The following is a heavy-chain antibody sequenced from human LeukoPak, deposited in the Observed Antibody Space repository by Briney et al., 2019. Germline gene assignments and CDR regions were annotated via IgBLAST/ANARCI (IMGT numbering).Heavy chain of an antibody. V-gene: IGHV5-51*01. Sequence: GKSLKISCKGSGYSFTNYWIGWVRQMPGKGLEWMGIIYPGDSDTRYSPSFQGQVTISADKSISTAYLQWSGLKASDTAMYYRARHWNNVGFDYWGQGTLITVSS. J-gene: IGHJ4*02. CDR2: IYPGDSDT. D-gene: IGHD1/OR15-1a*01. CDR1: GYSFTNYW. CDR3: ARHWNNVGFDY.